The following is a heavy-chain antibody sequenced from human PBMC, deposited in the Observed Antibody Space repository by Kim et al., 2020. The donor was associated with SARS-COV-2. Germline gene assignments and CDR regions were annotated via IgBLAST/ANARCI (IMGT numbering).Heavy chain of an antibody. J-gene: IGHJ6*02. D-gene: IGHD6-19*01. Sequence: SETLSLTCTVSGGSISSSSYYWGWIRQPPGKGLEWIGSIYYSGSTYYNPSLKSRVPISVDTSKNQFSLKLSSVTAADTAVYYCARGSVAVAGTLYYYYYYGMDVWGQGTTVTVSS. V-gene: IGHV4-39*01. CDR3: ARGSVAVAGTLYYYYYYGMDV. CDR2: IYYSGST. CDR1: GGSISSSSYY.